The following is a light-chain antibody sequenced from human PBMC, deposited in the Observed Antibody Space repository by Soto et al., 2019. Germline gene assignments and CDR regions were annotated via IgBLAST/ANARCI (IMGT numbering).Light chain of an antibody. J-gene: IGLJ1*01. CDR2: SNN. Sequence: QSVLTQPPSASGTPGQRVTISCSGSSSHIGSNYVYWYQQLPGTAPKLLIYSNNQRPSGVPDRFSGSKSGTSASLAISGLRSEDEADYYCAAWDDSLSGLYVFGTGTKLTVL. V-gene: IGLV1-47*02. CDR3: AAWDDSLSGLYV. CDR1: SSHIGSNY.